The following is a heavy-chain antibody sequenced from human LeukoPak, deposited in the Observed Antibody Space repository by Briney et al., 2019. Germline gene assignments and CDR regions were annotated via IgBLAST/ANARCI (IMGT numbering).Heavy chain of an antibody. V-gene: IGHV3-30*14. CDR1: GFTFSSYA. CDR3: ARDPVATLFSSSFYYYMDV. J-gene: IGHJ6*03. D-gene: IGHD5-12*01. CDR2: MSHDGSNR. Sequence: GGSLRLSCAASGFTFSSYAMHWVRQAPGKGLEWVAAMSHDGSNRYYTDSVQGRFTISRDNPKNTLYLQMNSLRAEDSAVYYCARDPVATLFSSSFYYYMDVWGKGTTVTVSS.